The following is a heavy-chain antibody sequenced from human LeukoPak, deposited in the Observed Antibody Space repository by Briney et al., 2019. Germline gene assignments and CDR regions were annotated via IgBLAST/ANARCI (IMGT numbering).Heavy chain of an antibody. Sequence: SETLSLTCTVSGGSISSYYWSWIRQPPGKGLEWIGYIYHSGTTNYNPSLKSRVTISVDTSKSQFSLKLSSVAAADTAIYYCARNTVGPRQVDYWGQGTLVTVSS. J-gene: IGHJ4*02. CDR3: ARNTVGPRQVDY. CDR1: GGSISSYY. V-gene: IGHV4-59*01. D-gene: IGHD1-26*01. CDR2: IYHSGTT.